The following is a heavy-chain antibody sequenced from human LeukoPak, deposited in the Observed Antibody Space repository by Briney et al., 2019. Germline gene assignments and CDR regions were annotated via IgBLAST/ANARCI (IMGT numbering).Heavy chain of an antibody. J-gene: IGHJ6*03. CDR3: ASRITMIDSYMDV. V-gene: IGHV3-66*01. CDR1: GFIVSSNH. Sequence: GGSLRLSCAASGFIVSSNHINWVRQTPAKGLEWVSITYSGDTTYYADSVKGRFTISRDNSKNTLYLQMNSLRAEDTAVYYCASRITMIDSYMDVWGKGTTVTVSS. D-gene: IGHD3-22*01. CDR2: TYSGDTT.